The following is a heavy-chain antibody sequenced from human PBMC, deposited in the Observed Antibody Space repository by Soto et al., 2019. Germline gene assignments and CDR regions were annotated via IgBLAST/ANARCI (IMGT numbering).Heavy chain of an antibody. J-gene: IGHJ6*02. V-gene: IGHV3-33*01. CDR1: GFTFSSYG. CDR2: IWYDGSNK. CDR3: ARDKDRPRRPRSNYYYYGMDV. D-gene: IGHD6-6*01. Sequence: TGGSLRLSCAASGFTFSSYGMHWVRQAPGKGLEWVAVIWYDGSNKYYADSVKGRFTISRDNSKNTLYLQMNSLRAEDTAVYYCARDKDRPRRPRSNYYYYGMDVWGQGTTVTVSS.